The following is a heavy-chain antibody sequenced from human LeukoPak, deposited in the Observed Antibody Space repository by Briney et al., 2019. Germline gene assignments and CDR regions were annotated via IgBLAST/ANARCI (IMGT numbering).Heavy chain of an antibody. J-gene: IGHJ3*01. V-gene: IGHV3-7*01. CDR3: ARQWGWFRSGWWLDTLDV. CDR1: GFTFTTSW. CDR2: IKEDGTET. D-gene: IGHD6-19*01. Sequence: GGSLRLSCVTSGFTFTTSWVNWVRQPPGRGLEWVTNIKEDGTETHYGDSVRGRFAIFRDNSKNSLYLQMNSLRAEDTAVYYCARQWGWFRSGWWLDTLDVWGQGSRVIVSS.